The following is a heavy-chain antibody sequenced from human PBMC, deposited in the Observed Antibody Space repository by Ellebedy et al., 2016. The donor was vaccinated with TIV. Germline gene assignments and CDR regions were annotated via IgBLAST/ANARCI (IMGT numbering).Heavy chain of an antibody. V-gene: IGHV3-33*01. CDR3: ARDSCARPSCFDL. J-gene: IGHJ5*02. Sequence: GESLKISXAASGFIFSNNGMHWVRQAPGKGLEWVAGIDFDGRESYYVDSVKGRFTISRDDSESSLYLHMTSLTAKDTALYYCARDSCARPSCFDLWGQGTLVTVSP. D-gene: IGHD2-2*02. CDR2: IDFDGRES. CDR1: GFIFSNNG.